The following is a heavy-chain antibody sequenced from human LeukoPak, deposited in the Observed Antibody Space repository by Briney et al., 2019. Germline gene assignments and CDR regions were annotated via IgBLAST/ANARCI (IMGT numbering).Heavy chain of an antibody. V-gene: IGHV3-7*01. D-gene: IGHD3-16*01. CDR3: ARSLGDD. J-gene: IGHJ4*02. CDR2: INQNGREK. CDR1: GLTFSTYW. Sequence: PGRSLRLSCEVSGLTFSTYWMTWVRQAPGKGLEWVASINQNGREKYYVDSVKGRFTISRDNAKDSLYLQMNSLRDEYTGVYYCARSLGDDWGQGTLVTVSS.